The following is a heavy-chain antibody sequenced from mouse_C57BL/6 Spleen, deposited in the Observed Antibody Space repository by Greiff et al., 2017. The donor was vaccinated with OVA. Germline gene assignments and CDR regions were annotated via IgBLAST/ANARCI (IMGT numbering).Heavy chain of an antibody. CDR3: ARYIIGLLRSYYFDY. D-gene: IGHD1-1*01. CDR2: IRNKANGYTT. CDR1: GFTFTDYY. J-gene: IGHJ2*01. Sequence: EVKLMESGGGLVQPGGSLSLSCAASGFTFTDYYMSWVRRPPGKALEWLGFIRNKANGYTTEYSASVKGRFTISRDNSQSILYLQMNALRAEDSATYYGARYIIGLLRSYYFDYWGKGTTRTVSS. V-gene: IGHV7-3*01.